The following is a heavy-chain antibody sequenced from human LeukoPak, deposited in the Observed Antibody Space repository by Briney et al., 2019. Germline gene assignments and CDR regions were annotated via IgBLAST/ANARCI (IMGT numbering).Heavy chain of an antibody. Sequence: SETLSLTCTVSGGSISSYYWSWIRQPPGKGLEWIGYIYYSGSTNYNPSPKSRVTISVDTSKNQFSLKLSSVTAADTAVYYCARGGSGPRSKRVGMDVWGQGTTVTVSS. D-gene: IGHD2-15*01. CDR1: GGSISSYY. V-gene: IGHV4-59*01. J-gene: IGHJ6*02. CDR3: ARGGSGPRSKRVGMDV. CDR2: IYYSGST.